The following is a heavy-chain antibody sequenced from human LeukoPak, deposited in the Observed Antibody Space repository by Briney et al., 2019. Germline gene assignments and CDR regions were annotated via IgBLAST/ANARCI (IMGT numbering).Heavy chain of an antibody. CDR2: IYYSGST. CDR3: ARGSVDFWSGLDY. Sequence: SETLSLTCTVSGGSVSSGSYYWSWIRQPPGKGLEWIGYIYYSGSTNYNPSLKSRVTISVDTSKNQFSLKLSSVTAADTAVYYCARGSVDFWSGLDYWGQGTLVTVSS. CDR1: GGSVSSGSYY. V-gene: IGHV4-61*01. D-gene: IGHD3-3*01. J-gene: IGHJ4*02.